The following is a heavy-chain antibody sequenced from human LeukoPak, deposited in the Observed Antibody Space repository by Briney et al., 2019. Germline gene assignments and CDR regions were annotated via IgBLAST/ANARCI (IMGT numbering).Heavy chain of an antibody. CDR1: GGSFSGYY. J-gene: IGHJ4*02. D-gene: IGHD5-24*01. Sequence: SETLSLACAVCGGSFSGYYWSWIRQPPGKGLEWIGEINHSGSTNYNPSLKSRVTISVDTSKNQFSLKLSSVTAADTAVYYCARGRSMARPGGNWGQGTLVTVSS. CDR3: ARGRSMARPGGN. V-gene: IGHV4-34*01. CDR2: INHSGST.